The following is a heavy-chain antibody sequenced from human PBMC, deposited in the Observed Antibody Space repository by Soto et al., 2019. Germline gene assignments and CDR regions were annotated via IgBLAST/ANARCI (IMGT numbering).Heavy chain of an antibody. CDR3: ARDSHDSGDPLYFQH. CDR1: GYTFTIYG. V-gene: IGHV1-18*01. Sequence: QVHLVQSGAEVKKPGASVKVSCKASGYTFTIYGISWVRQAPGQGLEWMGWISAYNGNTNYAQKIQGRVTMTTDTSTSTAYMELRSLRSDDTAVYYCARDSHDSGDPLYFQHWGQGTLVTVSS. J-gene: IGHJ1*01. D-gene: IGHD4-17*01. CDR2: ISAYNGNT.